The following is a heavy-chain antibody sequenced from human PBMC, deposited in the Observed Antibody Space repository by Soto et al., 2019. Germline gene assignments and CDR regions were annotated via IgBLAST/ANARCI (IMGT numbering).Heavy chain of an antibody. CDR3: ERSWLQFPPGSSDT. CDR1: GGSISSGGYY. J-gene: IGHJ5*02. CDR2: IYYSGST. D-gene: IGHD5-12*01. Sequence: SETLSLTCTVSGGSISSGGYYWSRIRQHPGKGLEWIGYIYYSGSTYYNPSLKSRVTISVDTSKNQFSLKLSSVTAADTAVYYCERSWLQFPPGSSDTWGPGTLVTVSS. V-gene: IGHV4-31*03.